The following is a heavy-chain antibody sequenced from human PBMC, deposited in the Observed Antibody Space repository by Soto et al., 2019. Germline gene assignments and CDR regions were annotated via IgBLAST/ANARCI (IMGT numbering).Heavy chain of an antibody. D-gene: IGHD6-25*01. CDR3: ARNFSDGLPSDY. V-gene: IGHV1-46*01. Sequence: GASVKVSCKASGYTFTSYYMHWVRQAPGQGLEWMGIIKPTGGSTTYAQKFQGRVTMTRDTSTSTVYMELSSLTSEDTAVYYCARNFSDGLPSDYWGQGTLVTVSS. CDR1: GYTFTSYY. J-gene: IGHJ4*02. CDR2: IKPTGGST.